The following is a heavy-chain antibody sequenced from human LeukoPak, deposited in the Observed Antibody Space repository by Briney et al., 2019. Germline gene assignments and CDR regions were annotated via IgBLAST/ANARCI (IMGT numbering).Heavy chain of an antibody. V-gene: IGHV1-46*01. Sequence: GASVKVSCKASGYIFTTYYMHWVRQAPGQGLDWMGTINPSGGSTSYAQNFQGRVTVTRDTSTSTVYMELSSLRSEDTAVYYCARSYYDLLATFDYWGQGTLVTVSS. CDR3: ARSYYDLLATFDY. D-gene: IGHD3-22*01. CDR2: INPSGGST. J-gene: IGHJ4*02. CDR1: GYIFTTYY.